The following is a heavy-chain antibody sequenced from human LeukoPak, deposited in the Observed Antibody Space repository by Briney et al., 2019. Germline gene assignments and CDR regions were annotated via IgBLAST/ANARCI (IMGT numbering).Heavy chain of an antibody. V-gene: IGHV1-69*01. CDR1: GGTFSSYA. CDR2: IIPIFGTA. CDR3: AGSLRAGRYYYYMDV. J-gene: IGHJ6*03. Sequence: GASVKVSCKASGGTFSSYAISWVRQAPGQGLEWMGGIIPIFGTANYAQKFQGRVTITADESTSTAYMELSSLRSEDTAVYYCAGSLRAGRYYYYMDVWGKGTTVTISS.